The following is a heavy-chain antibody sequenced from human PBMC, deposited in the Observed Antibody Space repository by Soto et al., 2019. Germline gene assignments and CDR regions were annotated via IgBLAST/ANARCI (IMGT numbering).Heavy chain of an antibody. CDR3: ARIYGGNLGY. V-gene: IGHV3-11*05. D-gene: IGHD4-17*01. J-gene: IGHJ4*02. CDR1: GFTFSDYY. CDR2: ISGSKYT. Sequence: QVQLVESGGGLVKPGGSLRLSCAASGFTFSDYYMSWIRQAPGKGLEWVSYISGSKYTNYADSVKGRFTIYRDNAKNSVYLQMNSLRAEDTAVYFCARIYGGNLGYWGQGTLVTGSS.